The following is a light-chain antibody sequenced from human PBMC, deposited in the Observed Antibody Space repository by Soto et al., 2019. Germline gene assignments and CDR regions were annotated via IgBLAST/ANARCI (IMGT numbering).Light chain of an antibody. CDR3: QQYDSSPRT. CDR2: GAS. J-gene: IGKJ1*01. V-gene: IGKV3-20*01. Sequence: EIVLTQSPGTLSLAPGEGAALSCRASQSISSNFLAWYQQKRGQAPRLLIHGASNRATGIPDRFSGSGSGTDFTLTITRLEPEDFAVYWCQQYDSSPRTFGQGTKVDIK. CDR1: QSISSNF.